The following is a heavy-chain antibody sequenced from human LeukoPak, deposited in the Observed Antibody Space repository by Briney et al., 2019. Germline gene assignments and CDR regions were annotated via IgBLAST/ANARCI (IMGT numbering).Heavy chain of an antibody. D-gene: IGHD4-17*01. Sequence: PSQTLSLTCAVSAGAISSGGYSWSWIRQPPGKGLEWIGYIYHSGSTYYNPSLKSRVTISVDRSKNQFSLKLSSVTAADTAVYYCASSHDYGDPNWFDPWGQGTLVTVSS. CDR2: IYHSGST. J-gene: IGHJ5*02. V-gene: IGHV4-30-2*01. CDR3: ASSHDYGDPNWFDP. CDR1: AGAISSGGYS.